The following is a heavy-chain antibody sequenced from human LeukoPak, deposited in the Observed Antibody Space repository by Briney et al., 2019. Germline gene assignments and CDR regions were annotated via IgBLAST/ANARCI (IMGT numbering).Heavy chain of an antibody. CDR1: GGTYSSYA. D-gene: IGHD5-18*01. Sequence: SVKVSCKASGGTYSSYAISWVRQAPGQGLEWMGRIIPIFGTAKYAQKFQGRVTITTDESTSTAYMELSSLRSEDTAVYYCARDGGYSYGLYFDYWGQGTLVTVSS. J-gene: IGHJ4*02. CDR3: ARDGGYSYGLYFDY. CDR2: IIPIFGTA. V-gene: IGHV1-69*05.